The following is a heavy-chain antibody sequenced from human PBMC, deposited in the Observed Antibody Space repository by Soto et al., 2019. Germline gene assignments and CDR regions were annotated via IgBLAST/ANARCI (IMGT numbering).Heavy chain of an antibody. D-gene: IGHD4-17*01. CDR2: MYYNGSP. J-gene: IGHJ4*02. Sequence: TLSLTCTVSGGSIRGYYWGWIRQPPGKGLEWVGYMYYNGSPSCNPSLKSRGTMSVDKSKNQFSLKLSSVTAADTAVYYCARCMSIKTVTGGEYFDYWGQGTLVTV. V-gene: IGHV4-59*01. CDR3: ARCMSIKTVTGGEYFDY. CDR1: GGSIRGYY.